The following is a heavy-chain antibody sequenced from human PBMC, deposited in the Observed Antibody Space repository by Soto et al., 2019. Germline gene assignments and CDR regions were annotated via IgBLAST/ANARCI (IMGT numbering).Heavy chain of an antibody. V-gene: IGHV4-34*01. Sequence: SSETLSLTCAVQGGSFSGYICTWIRQPPGKGLQWIGQINHSGSTYYNPSLKSRVTISLYLSNDQFSLELDSVTAADTAVYYCARGLFTGSSYSGGWYYFDHWGQGTPFTFSS. D-gene: IGHD1-26*01. CDR1: GGSFSGYI. CDR2: INHSGST. J-gene: IGHJ4*02. CDR3: ARGLFTGSSYSGGWYYFDH.